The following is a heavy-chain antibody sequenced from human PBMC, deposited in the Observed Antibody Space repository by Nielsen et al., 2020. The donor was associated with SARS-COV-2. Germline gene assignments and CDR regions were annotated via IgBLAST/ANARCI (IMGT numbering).Heavy chain of an antibody. CDR3: ARAHSNLRAVAVLPANWFDP. J-gene: IGHJ5*02. CDR1: GFTFSSYS. V-gene: IGHV3-48*01. D-gene: IGHD6-19*01. CDR2: ISSSSSTI. Sequence: GGSLRLSCAASGFTFSSYSMNWVRQAPGKGLEWVSYISSSSSTIYYADSVKGRFTISRDNAKNSLYLQMNSLRAEDTAVYYCARAHSNLRAVAVLPANWFDPWGQGTLVTVSS.